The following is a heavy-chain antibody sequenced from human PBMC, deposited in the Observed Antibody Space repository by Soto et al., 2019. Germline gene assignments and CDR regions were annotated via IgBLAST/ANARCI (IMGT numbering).Heavy chain of an antibody. V-gene: IGHV1-69*02. CDR3: ARFKNPTTWGYFDY. CDR2: IIPILGIA. D-gene: IGHD1-1*01. Sequence: QVQLVQSGAEVKKPGSSVKVSCKASGGTFSSYTISWVRQAPGQGLEWMGRIIPILGIANYAQKFQGRVTITADKSTSTAYMELSSLRSEDTAVYYCARFKNPTTWGYFDYWGQGTLVTVSS. J-gene: IGHJ4*02. CDR1: GGTFSSYT.